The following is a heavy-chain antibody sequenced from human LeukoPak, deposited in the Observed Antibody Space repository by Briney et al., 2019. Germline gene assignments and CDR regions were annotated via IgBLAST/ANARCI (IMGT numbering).Heavy chain of an antibody. CDR2: IKQDGSEK. Sequence: GESLRLSCAASGFTFSDHWMSWVRQAPGKGLEWVANIKQDGSEKFYVDSVKGRFTISRDNAKNSLYLQMNSLRAEDTAVYNCARGYDIFDYWGQGTLVTVSS. J-gene: IGHJ4*02. D-gene: IGHD3-9*01. CDR1: GFTFSDHW. CDR3: ARGYDIFDY. V-gene: IGHV3-7*01.